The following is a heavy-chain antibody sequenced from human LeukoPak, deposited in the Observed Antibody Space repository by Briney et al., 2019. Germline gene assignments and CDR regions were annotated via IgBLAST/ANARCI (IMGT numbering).Heavy chain of an antibody. J-gene: IGHJ5*02. V-gene: IGHV4-34*01. Sequence: KTSETLSLTCAVYGGSFSGYYWSWIRQPPGKGLEWIGSIYYSGSTYYNPSLKSRVTISVGTSKNQFSLKLSSVTAADTAVYYCARREQLVGRFDPWGQGTLVTVSS. CDR1: GGSFSGYY. CDR2: IYYSGST. D-gene: IGHD6-13*01. CDR3: ARREQLVGRFDP.